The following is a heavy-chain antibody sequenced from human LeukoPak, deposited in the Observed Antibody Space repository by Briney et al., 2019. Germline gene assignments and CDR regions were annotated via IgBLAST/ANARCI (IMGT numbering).Heavy chain of an antibody. CDR2: ISSDGGST. CDR3: ARRRERGASDAFAF. Sequence: GGSLRLSCAASGFTFSSFWMYWVRQAPGKGLVWVSRISSDGGSTTYADSVKGRFTISRDNAKNTVYLQMNSLRAEDTAVYYCARRRERGASDAFAFWGQGTMVTVSS. D-gene: IGHD3-16*01. CDR1: GFTFSSFW. V-gene: IGHV3-74*01. J-gene: IGHJ3*01.